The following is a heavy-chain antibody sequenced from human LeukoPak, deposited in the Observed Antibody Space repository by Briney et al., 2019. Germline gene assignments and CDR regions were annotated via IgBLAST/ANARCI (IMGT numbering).Heavy chain of an antibody. Sequence: QPGGSLRLSCAASGFTFSSYGMHWVRQAPGKGLEWVAVIPYDGSNKYYADSVKGRFTISRDNSKNTLYLQMNSLRAEDTAVYYCAKGRSYYMDVWGKGTTVTVSS. CDR2: IPYDGSNK. V-gene: IGHV3-30*18. CDR3: AKGRSYYMDV. CDR1: GFTFSSYG. J-gene: IGHJ6*03.